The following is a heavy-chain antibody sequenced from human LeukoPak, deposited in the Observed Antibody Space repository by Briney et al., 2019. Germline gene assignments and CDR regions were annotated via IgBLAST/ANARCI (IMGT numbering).Heavy chain of an antibody. V-gene: IGHV3-23*01. Sequence: GGSLRLSCAASGFTFSSYAMSWFRQAPGKGLEWVSAISGSGGSTYYADSVKGRFTISRDNSKNTLYLQMNSLRAEDTAVYYCAKLSNYDSSGYDNFDYWGQGTLVTVSS. CDR3: AKLSNYDSSGYDNFDY. CDR1: GFTFSSYA. D-gene: IGHD3-22*01. CDR2: ISGSGGST. J-gene: IGHJ4*02.